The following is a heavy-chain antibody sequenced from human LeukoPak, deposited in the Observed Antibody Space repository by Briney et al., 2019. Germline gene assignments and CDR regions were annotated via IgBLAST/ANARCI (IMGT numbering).Heavy chain of an antibody. V-gene: IGHV3-30-3*01. CDR3: ARVRENDFWSGNGGGEFDP. Sequence: PGGSLRLSCAASGFTFSSYAMHWVRQAPGKGLEWVAVISYDGSNKYYADSVEGRFTISRDNSKNTLYLQMNSLRAEDTAVYYCARVRENDFWSGNGGGEFDPWGQGTLVTVSS. CDR1: GFTFSSYA. CDR2: ISYDGSNK. D-gene: IGHD3-3*01. J-gene: IGHJ5*02.